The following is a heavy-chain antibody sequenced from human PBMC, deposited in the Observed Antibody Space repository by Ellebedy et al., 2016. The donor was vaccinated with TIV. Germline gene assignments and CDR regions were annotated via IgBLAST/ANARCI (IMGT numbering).Heavy chain of an antibody. Sequence: GESLKISCKGSGYSFTSYWISWVRQMPGKGLEWMGRIDPSDSYTNYSPSFQGHVTISADKSISTAYLQWSSLKASDTAMYYCARHGRIAAAGTEDAFDIWGQGTMVTVSS. V-gene: IGHV5-10-1*01. CDR2: IDPSDSYT. J-gene: IGHJ3*02. CDR3: ARHGRIAAAGTEDAFDI. CDR1: GYSFTSYW. D-gene: IGHD6-13*01.